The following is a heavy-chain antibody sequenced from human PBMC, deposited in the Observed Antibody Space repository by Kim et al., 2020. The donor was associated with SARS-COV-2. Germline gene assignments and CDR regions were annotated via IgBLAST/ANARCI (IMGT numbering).Heavy chain of an antibody. D-gene: IGHD6-19*01. J-gene: IGHJ3*02. CDR3: ARGQDSGWDDAFDI. V-gene: IGHV1-69*01. Sequence: AQKFQCRVTITADESPSTAYMEGSSLRSEDTAVYYCARGQDSGWDDAFDIWGQGTMVTVSS.